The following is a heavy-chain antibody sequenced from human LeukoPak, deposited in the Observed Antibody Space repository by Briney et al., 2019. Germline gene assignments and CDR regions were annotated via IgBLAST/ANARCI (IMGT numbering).Heavy chain of an antibody. CDR3: ARGLRPGADHSPYFYYLDV. J-gene: IGHJ6*03. Sequence: ASVKVSCKASGYTFTSYDINWVRQATGQGLEWMGWMNPNSGNTGYVQKFQGRVTMTRNTSISTAYMELSSLRSEDTAVYYCARGLRPGADHSPYFYYLDVWGKGTTVTVSS. CDR2: MNPNSGNT. V-gene: IGHV1-8*01. CDR1: GYTFTSYD. D-gene: IGHD2-21*01.